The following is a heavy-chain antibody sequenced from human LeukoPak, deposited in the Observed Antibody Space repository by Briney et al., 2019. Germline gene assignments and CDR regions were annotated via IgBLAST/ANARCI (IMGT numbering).Heavy chain of an antibody. J-gene: IGHJ4*02. Sequence: GGSLRLSCAASGFTFSSYWMSWVRQAPGKGLEWVANIKQDGSEKYYVDSVKGRFTISRDNAKNSLYLQMNSLRAEDTAVYYCARGRVYSGYGFDFWGQGTLVTVSS. CDR1: GFTFSSYW. D-gene: IGHD5-12*01. CDR3: ARGRVYSGYGFDF. CDR2: IKQDGSEK. V-gene: IGHV3-7*01.